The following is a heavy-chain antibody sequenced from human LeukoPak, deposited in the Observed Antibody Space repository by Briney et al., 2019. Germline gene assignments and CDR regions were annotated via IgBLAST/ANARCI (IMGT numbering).Heavy chain of an antibody. D-gene: IGHD3-3*01. CDR3: ARGGRVVNSHYYYYYMDV. Sequence: SQTLSLTCTVSGDSIYSGGFYWSWIRQHPGKGLEWIGYIYHSGSTYYNPSLKSRVTISVDTSKNQFSLKLSSVTAADTAVYYCARGGRVVNSHYYYYYMDVWGKGTTVTVSS. J-gene: IGHJ6*03. V-gene: IGHV4-31*03. CDR1: GDSIYSGGFY. CDR2: IYHSGST.